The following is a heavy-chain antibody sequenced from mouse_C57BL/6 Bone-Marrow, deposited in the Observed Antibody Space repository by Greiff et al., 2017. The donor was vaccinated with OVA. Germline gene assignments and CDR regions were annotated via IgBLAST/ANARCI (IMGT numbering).Heavy chain of an antibody. D-gene: IGHD1-1*01. CDR3: ARHGSSYGY. Sequence: DVMLVESGGDLVKPGGSLKLSCAASGFTFSSYGMSWVRQTPDKRLEWVATISSGGSYTYYPDSVKGRFTISRDNAKNTLYLQMSSLKSEDTAMYYCARHGSSYGYWGQGTTLTVSS. CDR1: GFTFSSYG. J-gene: IGHJ2*01. V-gene: IGHV5-6*02. CDR2: ISSGGSYT.